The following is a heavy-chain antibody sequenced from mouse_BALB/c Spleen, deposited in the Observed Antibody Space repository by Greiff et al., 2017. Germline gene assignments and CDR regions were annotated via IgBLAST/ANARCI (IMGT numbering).Heavy chain of an antibody. CDR3: ARYYYGSSYYFDY. J-gene: IGHJ2*01. Sequence: DVHLVESGGDLVKPGGSLKLSCAASGFTFSSYGMSWVRQTPDKRLEWVATISSGGSYTYYPDSVKGRFTISRDNAKNTLYLQMSSLKSEDTAMYYCARYYYGSSYYFDYWGQGTTLTVSS. V-gene: IGHV5-6*01. CDR2: ISSGGSYT. D-gene: IGHD1-1*01. CDR1: GFTFSSYG.